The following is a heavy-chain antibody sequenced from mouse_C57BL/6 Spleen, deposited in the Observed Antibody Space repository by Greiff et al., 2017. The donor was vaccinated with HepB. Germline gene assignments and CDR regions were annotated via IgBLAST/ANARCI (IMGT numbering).Heavy chain of an antibody. CDR2: IYPGDGDT. D-gene: IGHD3-3*01. CDR1: GYAFSSSW. CDR3: AREGSYYFDY. J-gene: IGHJ2*01. V-gene: IGHV1-82*01. Sequence: QVQLKQSGPELVKPGASVMISCKASGYAFSSSWMNWVKQRPGKGLEWIGRIYPGDGDTNYNGKFKGKATLTADKSSSTAYMQLSSLTSEDSAVYFCAREGSYYFDYWGQGTTLTVSS.